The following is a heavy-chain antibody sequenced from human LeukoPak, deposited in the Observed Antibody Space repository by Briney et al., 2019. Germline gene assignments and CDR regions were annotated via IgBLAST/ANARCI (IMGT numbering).Heavy chain of an antibody. Sequence: SETLSLTCTVSGGSISSSSYYWGWIRQPPGKGLEWIGSIYYSGSTYYNPSLKSRVTISVDTSKNQFSLKLSSVTAADTAVYYCARRGGTFGYCSSTNCLNWFDPWGQGTLVTVSS. CDR3: ARRGGTFGYCSSTNCLNWFDP. CDR2: IYYSGST. CDR1: GGSISSSSYY. J-gene: IGHJ5*02. V-gene: IGHV4-39*01. D-gene: IGHD2-2*03.